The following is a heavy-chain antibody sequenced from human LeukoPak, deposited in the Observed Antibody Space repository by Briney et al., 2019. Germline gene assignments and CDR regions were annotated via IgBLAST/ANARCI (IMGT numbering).Heavy chain of an antibody. CDR2: ISGSGGST. D-gene: IGHD6-19*01. J-gene: IGHJ6*03. CDR1: GYTFSSYA. V-gene: IGHV3-23*01. CDR3: AKVSAVAEKYYYYYYMDV. Sequence: SCKASGYTFSSYAMSWVRQAPGKGLEWVSAISGSGGSTYYADSVKGRFTISRDNSKNTLYLQMNSLRAEDTAVYYCAKVSAVAEKYYYYYYMDVWGKGTTVTVSS.